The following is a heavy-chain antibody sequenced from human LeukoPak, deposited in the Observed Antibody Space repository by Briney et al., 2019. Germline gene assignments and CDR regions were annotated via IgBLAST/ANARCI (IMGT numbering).Heavy chain of an antibody. V-gene: IGHV4-61*08. J-gene: IGHJ6*02. Sequence: SETLSLTCTVSGGSISSGGYYWSWIRQHPGKGLEWIGYIYYSGSTYYNPSLMSRVAISVDASKNQFSLKLSSVTAADTAVYHCARAPTWNYGMDVWGQGTTVTVSS. CDR2: IYYSGST. CDR1: GGSISSGGYY. CDR3: ARAPTWNYGMDV. D-gene: IGHD2/OR15-2a*01.